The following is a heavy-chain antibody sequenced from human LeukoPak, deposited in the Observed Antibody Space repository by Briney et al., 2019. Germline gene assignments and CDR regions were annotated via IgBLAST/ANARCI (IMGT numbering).Heavy chain of an antibody. Sequence: GGSLRLSCAASGFTVSSNYMSWVRQAPGKGLEWVSVIYSGGSTYYADSVKGRFTISRDNSKTTLFLQMNSLRAEDTAVYYCAKGYYGSGSYGWFDYWGQGTLVTVSS. CDR1: GFTVSSNY. D-gene: IGHD3-10*01. CDR3: AKGYYGSGSYGWFDY. V-gene: IGHV3-53*01. J-gene: IGHJ4*02. CDR2: IYSGGST.